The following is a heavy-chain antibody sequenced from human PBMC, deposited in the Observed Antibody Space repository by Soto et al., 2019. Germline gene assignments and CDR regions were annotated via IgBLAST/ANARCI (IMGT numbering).Heavy chain of an antibody. CDR3: AKTGGSGFVYYYYYGMDV. CDR2: ISWNSGSI. D-gene: IGHD3-3*01. CDR1: GFTFDDYA. J-gene: IGHJ6*02. V-gene: IGHV3-9*01. Sequence: GGSLRLSCAASGFTFDDYAMHWVRQAPGKGLEWVSGISWNSGSIGYADSVKGRFTISRDNAKNSLYLQMNSLRAEDTALYYCAKTGGSGFVYYYYYGMDVWGQGTTVTVSS.